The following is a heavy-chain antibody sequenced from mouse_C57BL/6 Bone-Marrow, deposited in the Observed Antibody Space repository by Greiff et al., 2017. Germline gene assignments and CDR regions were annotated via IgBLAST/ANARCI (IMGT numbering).Heavy chain of an antibody. CDR1: GFTFSSYG. J-gene: IGHJ2*01. D-gene: IGHD4-1*01. CDR3: ARRNWRMFDY. CDR2: ISSGGSYP. V-gene: IGHV5-6*02. Sequence: DVMLVASGGDLVKPGGSLKLSCAASGFTFSSYGMSWVRQTPDKRLEWVATISSGGSYPYYPDSVKGRFTISRDNAKNTLYLQMSSLKSEDTAMYYCARRNWRMFDYWGQGTTLTVSS.